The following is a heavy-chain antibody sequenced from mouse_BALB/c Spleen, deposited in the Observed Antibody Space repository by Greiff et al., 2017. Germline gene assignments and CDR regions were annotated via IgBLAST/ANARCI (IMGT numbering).Heavy chain of an antibody. CDR3: TRGYGSSEFAY. J-gene: IGHJ3*01. D-gene: IGHD1-1*01. CDR2: IYPSDSYT. V-gene: IGHV1-69*02. Sequence: QVQLQQPGAELVRPGASVKLSCKASGYTFTSYWINWVKQRPGQGLEWIGNIYPSDSYTNYNQKFKDKATLTVDKSSSTAYMQLSSPTSEDSAVYYCTRGYGSSEFAYWGQGTLVTVSA. CDR1: GYTFTSYW.